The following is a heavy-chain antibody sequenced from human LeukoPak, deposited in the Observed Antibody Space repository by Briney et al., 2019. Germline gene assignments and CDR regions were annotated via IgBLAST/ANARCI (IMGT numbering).Heavy chain of an antibody. CDR2: INPNSGGT. D-gene: IGHD2-2*01. CDR1: GYTFTGYY. V-gene: IGHV1-2*02. Sequence: ASVKVSCKASGYTFTGYYMHWVRQAPGQGLEWMGWINPNSGGTNYAQKFQGRVTMTRDTSISTAYMELSRLRSEDTAVYYCARDGVVPAAIGFDYWGQGTLVTVSS. CDR3: ARDGVVPAAIGFDY. J-gene: IGHJ4*02.